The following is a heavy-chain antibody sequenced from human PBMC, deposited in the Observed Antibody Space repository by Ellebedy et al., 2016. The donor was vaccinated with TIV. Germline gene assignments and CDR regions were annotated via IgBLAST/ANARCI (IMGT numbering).Heavy chain of an antibody. CDR3: ARSDCSGDCSFDF. CDR1: GDTFTDRY. Sequence: AASVKVSCKASGDTFTDRYLHWVRPAPGQPLDWMGWIKPFNGDTTCANKFQDRVIFTRDSSMSTAYMEMSSLRYEDTAVYYCARSDCSGDCSFDFWGQGALVTVSS. CDR2: IKPFNGDT. V-gene: IGHV1-45*02. J-gene: IGHJ4*02. D-gene: IGHD2-21*02.